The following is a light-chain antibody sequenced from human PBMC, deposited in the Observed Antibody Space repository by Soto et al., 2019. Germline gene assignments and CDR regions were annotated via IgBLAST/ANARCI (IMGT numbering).Light chain of an antibody. Sequence: QSALTQPASVSGSPGQSITISCTGTSSDVGSYNLVSWYQQHPGKAPKVMIYEGSKRPSGVSSRFSGSKSGNTASLTISGLQAEDEADYYCCSYAGSSTFYVFGTVTKLTVL. V-gene: IGLV2-23*01. CDR1: SSDVGSYNL. CDR2: EGS. CDR3: CSYAGSSTFYV. J-gene: IGLJ1*01.